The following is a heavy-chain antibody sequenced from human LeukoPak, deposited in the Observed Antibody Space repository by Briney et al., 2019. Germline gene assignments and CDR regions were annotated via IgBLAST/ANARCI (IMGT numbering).Heavy chain of an antibody. Sequence: HRASVKVSCKVSGYTLTELSMHWVRQAPGKGLEWMGGFDPEDGETIYAQKFQGRVTITRDMSTSTAYMELSSLRSEDTAVYYCAADGYYDSSGYYYAPNWGQGTLVTVSS. J-gene: IGHJ4*02. CDR2: FDPEDGET. CDR3: AADGYYDSSGYYYAPN. CDR1: GYTLTELS. D-gene: IGHD3-22*01. V-gene: IGHV1-24*01.